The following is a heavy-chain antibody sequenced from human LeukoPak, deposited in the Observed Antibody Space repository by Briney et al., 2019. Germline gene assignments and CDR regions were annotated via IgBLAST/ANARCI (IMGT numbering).Heavy chain of an antibody. CDR1: GYTFTGYY. CDR3: ARGASGYDAGDY. V-gene: IGHV1-2*02. J-gene: IGHJ4*02. CDR2: INPNSGGT. D-gene: IGHD5-12*01. Sequence: ASVKVSCKASGYTFTGYYMHWVRQAPGQGLEWMGWINPNSGGTNYAQKFQGRVTITRDTSISTAYMELSRLRSDDTAVYYCARGASGYDAGDYWGQGTLVTVSS.